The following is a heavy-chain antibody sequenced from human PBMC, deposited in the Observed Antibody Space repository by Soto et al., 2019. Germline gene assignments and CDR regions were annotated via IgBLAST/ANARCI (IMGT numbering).Heavy chain of an antibody. D-gene: IGHD2-8*01. CDR2: ISSSGSTI. CDR3: ERVGGWEIFGMDV. CDR1: GFTFSSYE. J-gene: IGHJ6*02. Sequence: GGSLRLSCAASGFTFSSYEMNWVRQAPGKGLEWVSYISSSGSTIYYADSVKGRFTISRDNAKNSLYLQMNSLRAEDTAVYYCERVGGWEIFGMDVWGQGTTVTVSS. V-gene: IGHV3-48*03.